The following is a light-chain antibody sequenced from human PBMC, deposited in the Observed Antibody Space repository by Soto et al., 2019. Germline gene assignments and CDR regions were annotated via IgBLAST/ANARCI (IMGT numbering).Light chain of an antibody. Sequence: QSALTQPRSVSGSPGQSVTISCTGTSSDVGGYNYVSWYQQHPGKAPKFMIYDVSQRPSGVPARFSGSKSGNTASLTISGLQAEDEADYYFCSDAGSYTYVFGTGTKLTVL. V-gene: IGLV2-11*01. CDR2: DVS. J-gene: IGLJ1*01. CDR1: SSDVGGYNY. CDR3: CSDAGSYTYV.